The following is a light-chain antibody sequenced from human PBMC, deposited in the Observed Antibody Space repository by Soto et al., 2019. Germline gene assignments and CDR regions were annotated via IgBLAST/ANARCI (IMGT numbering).Light chain of an antibody. CDR3: QQYGSSPRFT. V-gene: IGKV3-20*01. CDR1: QSIASSY. CDR2: GAS. Sequence: EIVLTQSPGTLSLSPGERATLSCRASQSIASSYLAWFQQKPGQAPRLLIYGASSRATGIPDRFSGSGSRTDFPLTITSLEPEDFAVYYCQQYGSSPRFTFGPGTKGDIK. J-gene: IGKJ3*01.